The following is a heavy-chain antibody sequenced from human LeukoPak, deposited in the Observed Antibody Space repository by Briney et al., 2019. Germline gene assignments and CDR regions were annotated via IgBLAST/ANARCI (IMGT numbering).Heavy chain of an antibody. D-gene: IGHD1-26*01. J-gene: IGHJ3*02. CDR2: ICSSSNYI. Sequence: GGALRLSCAASGFTFSTYNMNWVRPVPGKGVEWVSSICSSSNYIYYADSVRGRLTISRDKANNSLHLQINRLSAEEPDVYYCARDVGASAPDAFDIWGQGTMVTVSS. V-gene: IGHV3-21*01. CDR1: GFTFSTYN. CDR3: ARDVGASAPDAFDI.